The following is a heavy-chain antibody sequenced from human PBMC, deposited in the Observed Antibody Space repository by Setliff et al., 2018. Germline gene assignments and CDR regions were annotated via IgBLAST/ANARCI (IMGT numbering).Heavy chain of an antibody. D-gene: IGHD2-2*01. CDR1: GFTFSNVW. CDR3: TTPLIVVVPAATLRGYSGYEITDY. CDR2: IKSKTDGGTT. V-gene: IGHV3-15*01. J-gene: IGHJ4*02. Sequence: GGSLRLSCAASGFTFSNVWMSWVRQAPGKGLEWVGRIKSKTDGGTTDYAAPVKGRFTISRDDSKNTLYLQMNSLKTEDTAVYYCTTPLIVVVPAATLRGYSGYEITDYWGQGTLVTVSS.